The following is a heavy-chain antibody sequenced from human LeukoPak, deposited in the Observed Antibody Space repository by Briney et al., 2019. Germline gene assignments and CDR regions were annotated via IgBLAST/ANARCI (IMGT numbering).Heavy chain of an antibody. CDR2: ISSSSSTI. D-gene: IGHD3-9*01. J-gene: IGHJ4*02. CDR3: ARVATSRYDILTGYYTGARTLDY. CDR1: GLTFSSYS. Sequence: GGSLRLSCAASGLTFSSYSMNWVRQAPGKGLEWVSYISSSSSTIYYADSVKGRFTISRDNAKNSLYLQMNSLRDEDTAVYYCARVATSRYDILTGYYTGARTLDYWGQGTLVTVSS. V-gene: IGHV3-48*02.